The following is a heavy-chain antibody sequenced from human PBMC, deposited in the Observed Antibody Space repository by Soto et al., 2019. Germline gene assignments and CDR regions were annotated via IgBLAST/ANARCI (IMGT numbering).Heavy chain of an antibody. V-gene: IGHV3-30*18. Sequence: HPGGSLRLSCAASGFTFSSYGMDWVRQAPGKGLEWVAVISYDGSNKYYADSVKGRFTISRDNSKNTLYLQMNSLRAEDTAVYYCAKGAYSSSWYVYYYYYYMDVWGKGTTVTVSS. CDR3: AKGAYSSSWYVYYYYYYMDV. J-gene: IGHJ6*03. D-gene: IGHD6-13*01. CDR2: ISYDGSNK. CDR1: GFTFSSYG.